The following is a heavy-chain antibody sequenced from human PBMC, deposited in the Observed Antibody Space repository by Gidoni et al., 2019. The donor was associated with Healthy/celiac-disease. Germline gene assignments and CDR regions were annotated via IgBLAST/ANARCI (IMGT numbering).Heavy chain of an antibody. CDR3: ARGVKEANSKKGNWFDP. CDR1: GGSISSSSYY. Sequence: QLQLQESGPGLVKPSETLSLTCTGSGGSISSSSYYWGWIRQPPGKGLEWIGSIYYSGSAYYNPSLKSRVTISVDTSKNQFSLKLSSVTAADTAVYYCARGVKEANSKKGNWFDPWGQGTLVTVSS. V-gene: IGHV4-39*07. D-gene: IGHD1-20*01. J-gene: IGHJ5*02. CDR2: IYYSGSA.